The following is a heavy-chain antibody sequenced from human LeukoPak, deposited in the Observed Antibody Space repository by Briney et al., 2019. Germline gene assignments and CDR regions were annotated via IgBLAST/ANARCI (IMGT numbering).Heavy chain of an antibody. D-gene: IGHD2-2*02. J-gene: IGHJ5*02. Sequence: GGSLRLSCAASGFTFSNYCMSWVRQAPGKGLEWVANIKQDGSEKFYVDSVKGRFTISRDNAKNSLYLQMNSLRAEDTAVYYCARAVPGPGAILWFDPWGQGTLVTVSS. V-gene: IGHV3-7*03. CDR3: ARAVPGPGAILWFDP. CDR2: IKQDGSEK. CDR1: GFTFSNYC.